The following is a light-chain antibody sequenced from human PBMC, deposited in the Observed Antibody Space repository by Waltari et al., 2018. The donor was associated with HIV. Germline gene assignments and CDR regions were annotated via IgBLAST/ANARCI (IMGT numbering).Light chain of an antibody. Sequence: SSRLTQPPSVSVAPGEPATITCGAINIERISVHWYQQKAGQAPVVVMSYDTDRPAGIAERFSGFNSGHSATLIISRVGAGDEADYYCQVWDSATDHVLFGGGTRLTVL. CDR1: NIERIS. J-gene: IGLJ2*01. V-gene: IGLV3-21*04. CDR2: YDT. CDR3: QVWDSATDHVL.